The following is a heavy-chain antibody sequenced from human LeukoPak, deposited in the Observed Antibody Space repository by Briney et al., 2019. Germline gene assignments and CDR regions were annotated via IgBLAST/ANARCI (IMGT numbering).Heavy chain of an antibody. CDR2: INQDGSEK. CDR3: ARDPSYFSRTKCMDGYFDY. Sequence: GGSLRLSCAAAWFTFSSYRMKWVSQAPGQGLEWVATINQDGSEKYYVDSVKGRITISRDNAKKSLYLQMNSLRAEDTAVYYCARDPSYFSRTKCMDGYFDYWGQGTLVTVSS. CDR1: WFTFSSYR. V-gene: IGHV3-7*04. J-gene: IGHJ4*02. D-gene: IGHD3-10*01.